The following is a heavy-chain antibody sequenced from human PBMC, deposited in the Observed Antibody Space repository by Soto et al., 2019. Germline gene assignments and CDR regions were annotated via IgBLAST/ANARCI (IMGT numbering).Heavy chain of an antibody. Sequence: EVYLLESGGGLVQPGGSLRLSCAASGFTFRSYAMAWVRQAPGKGLEWVSGISASGGNTHYADSVKGRFTISRDSYRNTLYLHLSSLRADDTALYYCARDRAGAHYYPLDYGMDVWGQGTTVTVSS. V-gene: IGHV3-23*01. CDR2: ISASGGNT. D-gene: IGHD3-22*01. J-gene: IGHJ6*02. CDR1: GFTFRSYA. CDR3: ARDRAGAHYYPLDYGMDV.